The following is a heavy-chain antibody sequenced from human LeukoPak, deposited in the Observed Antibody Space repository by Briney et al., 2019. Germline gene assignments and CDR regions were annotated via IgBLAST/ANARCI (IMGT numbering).Heavy chain of an antibody. J-gene: IGHJ6*03. V-gene: IGHV4-38-2*02. CDR1: GGSISSYY. Sequence: PSETLSLTCTVSGGSISSYYWGWIRQPPGKGLEWIGSIYHSGSTYYNPSLKSRVTISVDTSKNQFSLKLSSVTAADTAVYYCARAIVATIGEAYYMDVWGKGTTVTISS. D-gene: IGHD5-12*01. CDR2: IYHSGST. CDR3: ARAIVATIGEAYYMDV.